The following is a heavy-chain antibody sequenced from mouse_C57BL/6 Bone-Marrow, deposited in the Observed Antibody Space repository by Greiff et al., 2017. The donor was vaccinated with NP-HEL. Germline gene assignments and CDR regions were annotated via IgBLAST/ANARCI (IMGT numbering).Heavy chain of an antibody. CDR2: IYPRSGNT. CDR1: GYTFTSYG. CDR3: ARDYYGSSSHYCAMDY. V-gene: IGHV1-81*01. Sequence: VQLQQSGAELVRPGASVKLSCKASGYTFTSYGISWVKQRPGQGLEWIGEIYPRSGNTYYNEKFKGKATLTADKSSSTAYMELRSLTSEDSAVYFCARDYYGSSSHYCAMDYWGKGTSVTVSS. D-gene: IGHD1-1*01. J-gene: IGHJ4*01.